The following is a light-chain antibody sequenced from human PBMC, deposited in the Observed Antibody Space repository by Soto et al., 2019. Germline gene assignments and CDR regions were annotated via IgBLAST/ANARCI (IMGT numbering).Light chain of an antibody. CDR1: QGISSY. Sequence: AIRMTQSPSSFSASTGDRVTITCRASQGISSYLAWYQQKPGKAHKLLIYAASTLQSGVPSRFSCSGSGTDVTLPISCLQSEDFATYYCQQYYSYPLTFGGGTKVEIK. CDR3: QQYYSYPLT. J-gene: IGKJ4*01. V-gene: IGKV1-8*01. CDR2: AAS.